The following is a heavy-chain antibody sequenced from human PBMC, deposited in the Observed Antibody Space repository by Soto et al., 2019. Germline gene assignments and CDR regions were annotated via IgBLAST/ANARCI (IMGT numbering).Heavy chain of an antibody. CDR1: GFSLTTTEVA. Sequence: QITLKESGPSLVNPTQSLTLTCSFSGFSLTTTEVAVGWIRQPPGKALEWLALIYWDDDKRYSPSLKSSLTTTKDTAKNRGAQTLPNVPPEETPTFFCAHGAPITPALFAYWARESLVTVPS. V-gene: IGHV2-5*02. CDR3: AHGAPITPALFAY. J-gene: IGHJ4*02. CDR2: IYWDDDK. D-gene: IGHD2-2*01.